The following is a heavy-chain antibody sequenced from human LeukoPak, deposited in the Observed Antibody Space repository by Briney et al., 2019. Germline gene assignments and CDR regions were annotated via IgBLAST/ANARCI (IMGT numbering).Heavy chain of an antibody. CDR2: ISGSGGST. Sequence: PGGSLKLSCAASGFTVTNNYMSWVRQAPGKGLEWVSAISGSGGSTYYADSVKGRFTISRDNSKNTLYLQMNSLRAEDTAVYYCAKGPGIAVAGNVYWGQGTLVTVSS. D-gene: IGHD6-19*01. CDR3: AKGPGIAVAGNVY. V-gene: IGHV3-23*01. J-gene: IGHJ4*02. CDR1: GFTVTNNY.